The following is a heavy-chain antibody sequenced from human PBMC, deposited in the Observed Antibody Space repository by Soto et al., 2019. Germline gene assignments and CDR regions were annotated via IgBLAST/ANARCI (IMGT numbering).Heavy chain of an antibody. CDR2: MNVYNGDT. V-gene: IGHV1-18*01. CDR1: GYTFTSHG. CDR3: ARDALGGPLLALPTIHLDS. J-gene: IGHJ4*02. D-gene: IGHD1-26*01. Sequence: QAQLVQSGGEVKKPGASVKVSCKASGYTFTSHGISWVRQAPGQGLEWLGWMNVYNGDTNYAQRFKGRVIMTTDTSTRTAYMELRSLRSDATAVYFCARDALGGPLLALPTIHLDSWGQGTLVTVSS.